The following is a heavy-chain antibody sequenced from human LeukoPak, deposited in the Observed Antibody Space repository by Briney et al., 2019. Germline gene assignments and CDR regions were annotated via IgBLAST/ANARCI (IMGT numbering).Heavy chain of an antibody. D-gene: IGHD6-13*01. CDR2: IYYSGSN. CDR3: ARISVGAAGNNWFDP. J-gene: IGHJ5*02. CDR1: GVSISSSSYY. V-gene: IGHV4-39*01. Sequence: PSETLSLTCTVSGVSISSSSYYWGWLRQPPGKGLVGIGSIYYSGSNYYNPSLKSRVTISVDTSKNQFSLKLSSVTAADTAVYYCARISVGAAGNNWFDPWGQGTLVTVSS.